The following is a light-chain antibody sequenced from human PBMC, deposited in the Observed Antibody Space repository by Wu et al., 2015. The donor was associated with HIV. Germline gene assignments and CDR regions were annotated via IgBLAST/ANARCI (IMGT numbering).Light chain of an antibody. Sequence: EIVLTQSPGTLSLSPGERATLSCRASQSVSSSYLAWYQQEPDQAPRLLIYGASNRATGIPDRFSGSGSGTDFTLTISRLEPEDFAVYYCQQYGSFFTFGPGTKVDIK. V-gene: IGKV3-20*01. CDR2: GAS. CDR3: QQYGSFFT. CDR1: QSVSSSY. J-gene: IGKJ3*01.